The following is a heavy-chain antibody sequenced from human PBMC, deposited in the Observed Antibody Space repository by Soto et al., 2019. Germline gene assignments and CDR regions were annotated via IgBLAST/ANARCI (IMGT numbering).Heavy chain of an antibody. Sequence: QVQLQQWGAGLLKPSETLSLTCAVYGGSFSGYYWSWIRQTPGKGLEWIGEINDSGSTNNNPSLKSRFTILVDTPKNQFSLKLSSVTSADTSVYYCARGLLLWFGELSRRGGYYSYMDVWGKGLTVTVSS. CDR3: ARGLLLWFGELSRRGGYYSYMDV. CDR1: GGSFSGYY. J-gene: IGHJ6*03. D-gene: IGHD3-10*01. V-gene: IGHV4-34*01. CDR2: INDSGST.